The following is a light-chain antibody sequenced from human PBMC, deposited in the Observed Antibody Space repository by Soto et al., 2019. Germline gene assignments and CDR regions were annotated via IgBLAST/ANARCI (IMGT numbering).Light chain of an antibody. V-gene: IGKV3D-7*01. CDR2: GAS. Sequence: PGEIVTLSCRASQSVSSSYLTWYQQKPGQAPRLLIYGASTRATGIPARFSGSGSGTDFTLTISSLQPEDFAVYYCRLYQHWWTFGHGTKVDIK. CDR3: RLYQHWWT. J-gene: IGKJ1*01. CDR1: QSVSSSY.